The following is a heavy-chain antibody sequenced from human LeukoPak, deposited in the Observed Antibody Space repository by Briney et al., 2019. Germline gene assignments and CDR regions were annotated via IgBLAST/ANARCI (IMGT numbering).Heavy chain of an antibody. CDR2: ISSSSSYI. V-gene: IGHV3-21*01. Sequence: PGRSLRLSCAASGFTFSSHSMNWVRQAPGKGLEWVSSISSSSSYIYYADSVKGRFTISRDNAKNSLYLQMNSLRAEDTAVYYCARDRVGGSSSYYYYYYMDVWGKGTTVTVSS. CDR1: GFTFSSHS. J-gene: IGHJ6*03. D-gene: IGHD6-6*01. CDR3: ARDRVGGSSSYYYYYYMDV.